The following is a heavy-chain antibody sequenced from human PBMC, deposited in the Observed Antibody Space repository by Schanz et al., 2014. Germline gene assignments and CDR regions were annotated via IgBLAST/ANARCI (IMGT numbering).Heavy chain of an antibody. V-gene: IGHV3-7*01. Sequence: EVQLVESGGGLVQPGGSLRLSCAASGFTFGNFFMSWVRQASGKGLEWVANIKQDGIEKYYVDSVKGRFTISRDNAKNPLYLQMNRRTADDTAVYYCARDKGGYYPFDYWGRGTLVTVSS. CDR2: IKQDGIEK. J-gene: IGHJ4*02. CDR1: GFTFGNFF. CDR3: ARDKGGYYPFDY. D-gene: IGHD3-3*01.